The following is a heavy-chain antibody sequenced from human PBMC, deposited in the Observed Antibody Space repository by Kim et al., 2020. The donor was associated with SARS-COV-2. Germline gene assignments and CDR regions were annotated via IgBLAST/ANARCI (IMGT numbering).Heavy chain of an antibody. D-gene: IGHD3-3*01. CDR3: ARTYYDFWSGCLFDY. Sequence: GGSLRLSCAASGFTVSSNYMSWVRQAPGKGLEWVSVIYSGGSTYYADSVKGRFTISRDNSKNTLYLQMNSLRAEDTAVYYCARTYYDFWSGCLFDYWGQGTLVTVSS. J-gene: IGHJ4*02. CDR2: IYSGGST. V-gene: IGHV3-53*01. CDR1: GFTVSSNY.